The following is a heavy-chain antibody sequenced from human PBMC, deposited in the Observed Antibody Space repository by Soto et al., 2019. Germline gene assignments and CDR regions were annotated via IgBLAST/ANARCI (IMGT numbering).Heavy chain of an antibody. D-gene: IGHD1-1*01. CDR2: IIRLFGSA. CDR1: GGTFSTYG. Sequence: QVQLVQSGAEVKKPGSSVKVSCKASGGTFSTYGISWVRRAPGQGLGWMGGIIRLFGSADFAQKFQGRVTTTADESTGTVYMELNSLRSEDTAVYYCARIKRPPKGGYIYYYYGLDVWGQGTTVTVSS. J-gene: IGHJ6*02. V-gene: IGHV1-69*01. CDR3: ARIKRPPKGGYIYYYYGLDV.